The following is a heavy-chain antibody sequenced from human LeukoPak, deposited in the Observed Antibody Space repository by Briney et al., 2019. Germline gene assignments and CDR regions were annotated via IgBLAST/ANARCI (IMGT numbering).Heavy chain of an antibody. V-gene: IGHV4-59*01. J-gene: IGHJ3*02. D-gene: IGHD3-22*01. CDR1: GGSISSYY. Sequence: PSETLSLTCSVSGGSISSYYWSWIRQPPGKGLEWIGYIYYSGSTNYNPSLKSRVTISVDTSKNQFSLKLSSVTAADTAVYYCARAAFETHYYGSSGYGVSEAFYIWGQGTMVTVSS. CDR2: IYYSGST. CDR3: ARAAFETHYYGSSGYGVSEAFYI.